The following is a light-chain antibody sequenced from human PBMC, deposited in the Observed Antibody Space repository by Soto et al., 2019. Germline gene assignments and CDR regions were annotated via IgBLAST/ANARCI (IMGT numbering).Light chain of an antibody. J-gene: IGKJ1*01. Sequence: EIVLTQSPGTLSLSPGERATLSCRASQSLTSSYLAWYQQKPGQDPRLLIYGASTRATGIPDRFSGSGSGTDFSLTISRLEPGDFAVYYCQQYGSSPRTFGQGTKVDIK. CDR2: GAS. CDR3: QQYGSSPRT. V-gene: IGKV3-20*01. CDR1: QSLTSSY.